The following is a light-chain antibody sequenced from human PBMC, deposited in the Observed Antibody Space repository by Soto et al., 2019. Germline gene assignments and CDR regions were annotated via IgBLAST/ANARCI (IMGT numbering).Light chain of an antibody. CDR1: QSISSW. V-gene: IGKV1-5*01. CDR3: QQYNSYLWT. J-gene: IGKJ1*01. Sequence: DIQMNQSPSTLSASVGERVTITCRASQSISSWLAWYQQKPGKAPKLLIYDASSLESGVPSRFSGSGSGTEFTLTISSLQPDDFATYYCQQYNSYLWTFGQGTKV. CDR2: DAS.